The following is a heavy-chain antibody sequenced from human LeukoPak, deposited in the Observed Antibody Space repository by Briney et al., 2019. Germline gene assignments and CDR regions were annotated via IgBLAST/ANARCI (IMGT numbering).Heavy chain of an antibody. V-gene: IGHV4-59*01. J-gene: IGHJ4*02. CDR3: ASGSSRFDF. Sequence: PSETLSLTCTVSGDSFSSGYWSWIRQSPGKGLEWIGYTSHSDSTRYNPSLKSRVTMSIDTSMNQFSLKVTSVTAADTAVYYCASGSSRFDFWGQGTLVTVSS. CDR1: GDSFSSGY. CDR2: TSHSDST. D-gene: IGHD6-13*01.